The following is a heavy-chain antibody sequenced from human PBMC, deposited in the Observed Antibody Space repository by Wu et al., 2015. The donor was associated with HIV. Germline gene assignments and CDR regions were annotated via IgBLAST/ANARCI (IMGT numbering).Heavy chain of an antibody. D-gene: IGHD3-10*01. J-gene: IGHJ1*01. Sequence: QVRLSQSGGQMKKPGESMRLSCRASGYEFLNCPINWIRLAPGRRPEWMGWLKPRGGAVNYARKFQGRVTMTRDVYSDTAFLELRSLTSDDTAVYYCAREVYGSGSYSKYLQEWGQGTLVIVSS. CDR3: AREVYGSGSYSKYLQE. CDR1: GYEFLNCP. CDR2: LKPRGGAV. V-gene: IGHV1-2*07.